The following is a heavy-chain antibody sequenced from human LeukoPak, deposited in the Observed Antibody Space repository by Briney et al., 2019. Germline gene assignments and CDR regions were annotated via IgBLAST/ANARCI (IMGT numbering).Heavy chain of an antibody. D-gene: IGHD3-10*01. CDR3: AKDKPGYGGIRGPFRGYYYMDV. CDR2: ISYDGSNK. CDR1: GFTFSSYA. V-gene: IGHV3-30-3*01. J-gene: IGHJ6*03. Sequence: GGSLRLSCAASGFTFSSYAMHWVRQAPGKGLEWVAVISYDGSNKYYADSVKGRFTISRDNSKNTLYLQMNSLRAEDTAVYYCAKDKPGYGGIRGPFRGYYYMDVWGKGTTVTVSS.